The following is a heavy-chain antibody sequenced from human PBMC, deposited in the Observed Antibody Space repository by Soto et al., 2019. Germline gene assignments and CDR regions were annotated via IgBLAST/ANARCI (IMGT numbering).Heavy chain of an antibody. Sequence: GGSLRLSCAASGFTFSIFDMHWVRQAPGKGLEWVSAIGAAGDPHYSGSVKGRFIISRQNAKNSLYLQMNSLTVGDTAVYYCAKSSSDSLTSFDSWGQGTLVTVSS. V-gene: IGHV3-13*05. D-gene: IGHD2-21*02. J-gene: IGHJ5*01. CDR1: GFTFSIFD. CDR2: IGAAGDP. CDR3: AKSSSDSLTSFDS.